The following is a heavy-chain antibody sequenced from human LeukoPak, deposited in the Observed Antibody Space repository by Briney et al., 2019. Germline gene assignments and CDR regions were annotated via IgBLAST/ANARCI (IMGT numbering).Heavy chain of an antibody. D-gene: IGHD3-16*01. Sequence: PGGSLRLSCAASGFTFRNYAMSWVRQAPGKGLEWVSFISGSGGATYYADSVKGRFTISRDNSKNTLFLQMNSLRAEDTGAYCCAKHGEGLRSGKLSPQDYWGQGTLVTVSS. CDR1: GFTFRNYA. CDR2: ISGSGGAT. J-gene: IGHJ4*02. CDR3: AKHGEGLRSGKLSPQDY. V-gene: IGHV3-23*01.